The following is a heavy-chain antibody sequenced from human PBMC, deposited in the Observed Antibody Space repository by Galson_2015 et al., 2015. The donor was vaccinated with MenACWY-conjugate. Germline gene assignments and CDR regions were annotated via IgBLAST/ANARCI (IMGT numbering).Heavy chain of an antibody. CDR1: GFTFSTYW. D-gene: IGHD2-8*02. V-gene: IGHV3-74*01. J-gene: IGHJ5*02. CDR2: VNSDGRST. Sequence: SLRLSCAASGFTFSTYWMHWVSQAPGKGLVWVSRVNSDGRSTSYADSVKGRFSISRDNAKNTLYPQMNSLRAEDTAVYYCARAYCTGTNCAGSFDPWGQGTLVTVSS. CDR3: ARAYCTGTNCAGSFDP.